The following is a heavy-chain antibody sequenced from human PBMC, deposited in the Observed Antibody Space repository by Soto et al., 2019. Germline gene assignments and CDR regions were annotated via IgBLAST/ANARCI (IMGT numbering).Heavy chain of an antibody. Sequence: EVQLVESGGDLVQPGRSLRLSCAASGFTFDDYAMHWVRQAPGKGLEWVSGISWNSGSIGYADSVKGRFTISRDNAKNSLYLQMNSLRAEDTALYYCAKDADHSSSWLDYWGQGTLVTVSS. V-gene: IGHV3-9*01. CDR2: ISWNSGSI. CDR3: AKDADHSSSWLDY. D-gene: IGHD6-13*01. CDR1: GFTFDDYA. J-gene: IGHJ4*02.